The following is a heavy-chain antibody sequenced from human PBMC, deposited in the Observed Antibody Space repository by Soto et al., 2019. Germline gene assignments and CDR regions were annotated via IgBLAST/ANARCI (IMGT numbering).Heavy chain of an antibody. CDR2: INTKNGST. CDR3: ARDKGFERGRLDY. Sequence: QAQLVQSGPELKKPGASVTVSCQASGYPFTAYHVSWLRQAPGQGPEGIGWINTKNGSTDSIQTVQARVTLTVDTSRSTAFMLMTGLTPDYTAVYYCARDKGFERGRLDYWGQGTLLSVSS. CDR1: GYPFTAYH. J-gene: IGHJ4*02. D-gene: IGHD1-26*01. V-gene: IGHV1-18*01.